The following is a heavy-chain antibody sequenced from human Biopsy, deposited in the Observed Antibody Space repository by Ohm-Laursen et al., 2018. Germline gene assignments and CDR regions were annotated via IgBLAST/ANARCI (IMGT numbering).Heavy chain of an antibody. CDR2: INPSGSTT. J-gene: IGHJ4*02. CDR1: GYSFTSYY. V-gene: IGHV1-46*01. Sequence: ASVTVSCQASGYSFTSYYMHWVRQAPGQGLEWMGMINPSGSTTSYPQIFQGRVTMTRDTSKSTVYMGLSSLRSADTAVYFCARNTGWYGDLYYFDYWGQGTLVTVSS. D-gene: IGHD6-19*01. CDR3: ARNTGWYGDLYYFDY.